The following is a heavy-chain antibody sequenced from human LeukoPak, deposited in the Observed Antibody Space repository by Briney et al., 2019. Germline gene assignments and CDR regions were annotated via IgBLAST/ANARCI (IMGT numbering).Heavy chain of an antibody. D-gene: IGHD3-10*01. J-gene: IGHJ6*04. V-gene: IGHV3-21*01. Sequence: GGSLRLSCAASGFTFSSYSMNWVRQAPGKGLEWVSSISSSSSYIYYADSVKGRFTISRDSAKNSLYLQMNSLGAEDTAVYYCARDGRGDYYGSGSFSDVWGKGTTVTVSS. CDR2: ISSSSSYI. CDR3: ARDGRGDYYGSGSFSDV. CDR1: GFTFSSYS.